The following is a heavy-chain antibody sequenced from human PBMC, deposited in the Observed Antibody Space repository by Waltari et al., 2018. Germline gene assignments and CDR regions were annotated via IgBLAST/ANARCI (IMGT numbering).Heavy chain of an antibody. V-gene: IGHV4-39*01. CDR3: VRPPHCRGNTCTAL. CDR2: IYNSGTT. D-gene: IGHD3-10*01. J-gene: IGHJ4*02. CDR1: GASVKSTSYY. Sequence: QVYLQESGPGLVKPSESLSLTCTVSGASVKSTSYYWGGIRQPPGKGLEWIGSIYNSGTTYYNPSRKSRVTISVDAPDKQFYLTLTSVTAADTAVYFCVRPPHCRGNTCTALWGQGALVTVSS.